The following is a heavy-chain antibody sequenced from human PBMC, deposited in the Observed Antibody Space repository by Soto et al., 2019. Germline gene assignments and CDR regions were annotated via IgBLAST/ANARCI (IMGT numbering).Heavy chain of an antibody. CDR2: IYYTGST. J-gene: IGHJ4*02. CDR1: GDSINYYY. Sequence: PSETLSLTCTVSGDSINYYYWSWIRQPPGKRLEWIGYIYYTGSTTYNPSLESRVTMSVDTSKNQFSLKLSSVNAADTAVYYCAKYRRTEAEGFTLDYWGRGTLVTVSS. CDR3: AKYRRTEAEGFTLDY. V-gene: IGHV4-59*01. D-gene: IGHD6-13*01.